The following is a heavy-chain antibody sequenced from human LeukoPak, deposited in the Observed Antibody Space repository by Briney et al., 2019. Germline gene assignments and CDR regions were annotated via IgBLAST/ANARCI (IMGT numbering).Heavy chain of an antibody. CDR1: GLTFSNYA. CDR3: ATHQAAGSYSKFDY. D-gene: IGHD1-26*01. CDR2: ILRSGTPT. V-gene: IGHV3-23*01. Sequence: PGGSLRLSCAASGLTFSNYAMTWVRQAPGKGLEWVSTILRSGTPTHYADSVKGRFTISRDNSNNILYLQMNNLRAEDTAVYHCATHQAAGSYSKFDYWGQGTLVTVSS. J-gene: IGHJ4*02.